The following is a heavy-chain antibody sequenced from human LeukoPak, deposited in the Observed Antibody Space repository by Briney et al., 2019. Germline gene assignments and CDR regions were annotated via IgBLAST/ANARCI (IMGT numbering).Heavy chain of an antibody. CDR2: ISSSSSTI. Sequence: GGSLRLSCAASGFTFSSYSMNWVRQAPGKGLEWVSYISSSSSTIYYADSVKGRFTISRDNAKNSLYLQMNSLRAEDTAVYYCARDGFVTGSYYMDVWGKGTTVTVSS. J-gene: IGHJ6*03. D-gene: IGHD3-10*01. V-gene: IGHV3-48*01. CDR3: ARDGFVTGSYYMDV. CDR1: GFTFSSYS.